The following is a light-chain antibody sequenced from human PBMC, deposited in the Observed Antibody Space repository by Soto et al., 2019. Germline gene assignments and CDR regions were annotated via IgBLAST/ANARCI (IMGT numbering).Light chain of an antibody. CDR1: SSNIGSNT. CDR3: TACKGSLNPVV. CDR2: SND. J-gene: IGLJ2*01. V-gene: IGLV1-44*01. Sequence: QSVLTQPPSVTGTPGQRVTISCSGSSSNIGSNTVNWYQQLPGSAPRLLIYSNDQRPSGVPDRFSGSKSGTSDSLAITGLQAEDEADYYCTACKGSLNPVVFGGGTKLTVL.